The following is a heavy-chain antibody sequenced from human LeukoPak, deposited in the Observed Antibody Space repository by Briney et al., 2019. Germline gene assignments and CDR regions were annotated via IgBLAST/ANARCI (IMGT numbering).Heavy chain of an antibody. CDR2: INGESTFK. CDR3: AKYQTGTWTSYDSSDI. J-gene: IGHJ3*02. D-gene: IGHD1-7*01. V-gene: IGHV3-21*01. Sequence: GGSLRLSCTASGFSFSSPGMNWVRQAPGQGLEWVSSINGESTFKVYADSVKGRFTISRDNAKNSLYLQMDSLRAEDTAIYYCAKYQTGTWTSYDSSDIWGQGTLVTVSS. CDR1: GFSFSSPG.